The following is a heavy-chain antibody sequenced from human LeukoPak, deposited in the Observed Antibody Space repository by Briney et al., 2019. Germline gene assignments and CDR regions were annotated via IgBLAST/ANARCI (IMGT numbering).Heavy chain of an antibody. V-gene: IGHV1-2*02. Sequence: GASVKVSCKASGYIFIGYYIHWVRQAPGQDLEWMGWINCNTGGTSYAQKFQGRVTMTRDTSITTAYMELSRLKSDDTAVYFCARLNYYDSHPRVDYWGQGTPVTVSA. D-gene: IGHD3-10*01. J-gene: IGHJ4*02. CDR2: INCNTGGT. CDR1: GYIFIGYY. CDR3: ARLNYYDSHPRVDY.